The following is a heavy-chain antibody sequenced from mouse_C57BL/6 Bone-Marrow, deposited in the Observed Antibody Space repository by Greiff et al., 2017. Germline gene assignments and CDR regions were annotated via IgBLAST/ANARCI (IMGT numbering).Heavy chain of an antibody. Sequence: VQLQQPGAELVKPGASVKLSCKASGYTFTSYWMQWVKQRPGQGLEWIGEIDPSDSYTNSNQKFKGKATLTVDTSSSTAYMQSSSLTSEDSAVYYGARGYFDYGGQAPLSQSPQ. CDR1: GYTFTSYW. CDR3: ARGYFDY. V-gene: IGHV1-50*01. CDR2: IDPSDSYT. J-gene: IGHJ2*01.